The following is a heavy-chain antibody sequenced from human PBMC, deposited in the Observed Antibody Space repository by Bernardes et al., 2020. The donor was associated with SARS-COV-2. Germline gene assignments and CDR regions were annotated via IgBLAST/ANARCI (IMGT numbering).Heavy chain of an antibody. CDR2: IYHFGST. V-gene: IGHV4-30-2*01. CDR3: ARLDDISGYYPWYFDY. D-gene: IGHD3-22*01. CDR1: GGSISSSAYS. J-gene: IGHJ4*02. Sequence: SETLSLTCTVSGGSISSSAYSWSWVRQAPGKGLEWIGYIYHFGSTYYNLSLRSRVTISVDRSKNQFSLKLSSVTAADTAVYYCARLDDISGYYPWYFDYWGQGALVTVSS.